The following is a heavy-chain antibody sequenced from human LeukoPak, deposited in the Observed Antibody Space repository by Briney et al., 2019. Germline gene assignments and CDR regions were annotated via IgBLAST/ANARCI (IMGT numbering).Heavy chain of an antibody. V-gene: IGHV3-53*01. Sequence: PGGSLRLSCAASGFTVSNSYMNWVRHAPGKGLEWVAVLFRDSGAAYADSVKGRFTISRDNAKNSLYLEMNSLRAEDTAVYYCLRENHDSGWSFDYWGQGTLVTVSS. D-gene: IGHD3-22*01. J-gene: IGHJ4*02. CDR2: LFRDSGA. CDR1: GFTVSNSY. CDR3: LRENHDSGWSFDY.